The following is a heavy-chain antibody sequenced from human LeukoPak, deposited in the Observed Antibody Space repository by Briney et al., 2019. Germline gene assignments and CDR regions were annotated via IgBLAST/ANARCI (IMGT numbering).Heavy chain of an antibody. J-gene: IGHJ3*02. D-gene: IGHD3-3*01. Sequence: SETLSLTCAVYGGSFSGYYWSWVRQPPGQGLEGIGEINHSGSTNYNPSLKSRVTISIDTSKNQFSLKLRSVTAADTTVYYCARVRKNAFDIWGQGTMVTVSS. CDR3: ARVRKNAFDI. V-gene: IGHV4-34*01. CDR2: INHSGST. CDR1: GGSFSGYY.